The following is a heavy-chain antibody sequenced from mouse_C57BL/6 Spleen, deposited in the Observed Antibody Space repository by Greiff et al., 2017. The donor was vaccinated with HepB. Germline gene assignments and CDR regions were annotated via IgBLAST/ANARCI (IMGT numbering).Heavy chain of an antibody. CDR1: GYTFTDYY. CDR2: INPNNGGT. Sequence: EVQLQQSGPELVKPGASVKISCKASGYTFTDYYMNWVKQSHGKSLEWIGDINPNNGGTSYNQKFKGKATLTVDKSSSTAYMELRSLTSEESAVYYCARWWLLPYAMDYWGQGTSVTVSS. J-gene: IGHJ4*01. D-gene: IGHD2-3*01. CDR3: ARWWLLPYAMDY. V-gene: IGHV1-26*01.